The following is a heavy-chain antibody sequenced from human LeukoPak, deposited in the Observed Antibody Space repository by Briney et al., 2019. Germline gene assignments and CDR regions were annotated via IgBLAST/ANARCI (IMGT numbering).Heavy chain of an antibody. CDR3: AAGQAKGDFWSGYRVDDYYYGMDV. V-gene: IGHV1-69*02. CDR1: GGTFISYT. D-gene: IGHD3-3*01. J-gene: IGHJ6*02. CDR2: IIPILGIA. Sequence: ASVKVSCKASGGTFISYTISWVRQAPGQGREWRGRIIPILGIANYAQKFQGRVTITADKSTSTAYMELSSLRSEDTAVYYCAAGQAKGDFWSGYRVDDYYYGMDVWGQGTTVTVSS.